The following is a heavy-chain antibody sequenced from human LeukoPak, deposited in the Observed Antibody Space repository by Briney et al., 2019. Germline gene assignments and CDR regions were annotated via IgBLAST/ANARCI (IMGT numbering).Heavy chain of an antibody. D-gene: IGHD4-11*01. CDR2: ITSDGSNT. Sequence: GGSLRLSCAASGFTFSNYWMHWVRQAPGKGLVWVSRITSDGSNTNYADSVKGRFTISRDNAKNTLYLQMNSLRAEDTAVYYCARSMTTVTTYDSWGQGTLVTVSS. CDR1: GFTFSNYW. V-gene: IGHV3-74*01. J-gene: IGHJ5*01. CDR3: ARSMTTVTTYDS.